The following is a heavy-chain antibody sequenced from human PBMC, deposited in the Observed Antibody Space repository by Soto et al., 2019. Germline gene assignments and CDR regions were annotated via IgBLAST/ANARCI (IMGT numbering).Heavy chain of an antibody. D-gene: IGHD6-6*01. V-gene: IGHV1-3*01. J-gene: IGHJ5*02. CDR2: INPANGNT. CDR1: GYPFTSHA. CDR3: AREGKPQFRELVGWYDP. Sequence: QVQLVQSGAEVKKAGASVKISCQASGYPFTSHAIYWVRQAPGQRPEWMGWINPANGNTKYSPKFQVRGTNTRDTTASTAYLEVRTLTSEEKGLYSCAREGKPQFRELVGWYDPWGQGTLLTVSS.